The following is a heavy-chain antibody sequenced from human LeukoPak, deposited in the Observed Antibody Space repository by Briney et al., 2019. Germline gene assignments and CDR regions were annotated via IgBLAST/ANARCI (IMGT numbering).Heavy chain of an antibody. D-gene: IGHD6-19*01. Sequence: SETLSLTCTVSGGSISSYYWSWIRQSAGKGLEWIGRIYTSGSTNYNPSLKSRVTMSVDTSKNQFSLKLSSVTAADTAVYYCARDGSRWLVRRGRDWYFDLWGRGTLVTVSS. CDR1: GGSISSYY. J-gene: IGHJ2*01. V-gene: IGHV4-4*07. CDR3: ARDGSRWLVRRGRDWYFDL. CDR2: IYTSGST.